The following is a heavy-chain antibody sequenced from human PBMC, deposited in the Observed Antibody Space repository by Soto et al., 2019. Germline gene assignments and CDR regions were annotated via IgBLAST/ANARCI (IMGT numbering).Heavy chain of an antibody. Sequence: GGSLRLSCAASGFTFSSHSMNWVRQAPGKGLEWVSSISSSSSYIYYADSVKGRFTISRDNAKNLVYLQMNSLRAEDTAVYYCARVDRGSLDYWGRGTLVTVSS. CDR2: ISSSSSYI. V-gene: IGHV3-21*01. CDR1: GFTFSSHS. CDR3: ARVDRGSLDY. J-gene: IGHJ4*02. D-gene: IGHD6-25*01.